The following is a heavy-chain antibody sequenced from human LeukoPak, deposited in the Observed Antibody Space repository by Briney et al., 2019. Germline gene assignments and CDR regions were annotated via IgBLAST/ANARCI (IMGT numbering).Heavy chain of an antibody. D-gene: IGHD6-19*01. CDR1: GFTFSSYS. CDR2: ISGSGGST. CDR3: AKGSGYFGDAFDI. J-gene: IGHJ3*02. Sequence: GGSLRLSCAASGFTFSSYSMNWVRQAPGKGLEWVSSISGSGGSTYYADSVKGRFTISRDNSKNTLYLQMNSLRAEDTAVYYCAKGSGYFGDAFDIWGQGTMVTVSS. V-gene: IGHV3-23*01.